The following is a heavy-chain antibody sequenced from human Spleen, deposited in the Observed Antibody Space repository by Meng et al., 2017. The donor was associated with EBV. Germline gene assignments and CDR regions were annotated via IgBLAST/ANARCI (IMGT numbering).Heavy chain of an antibody. CDR2: ISAYNGNT. D-gene: IGHD6-13*01. CDR3: ARSDLAAAGARVALIGNWFGP. J-gene: IGHJ5*02. Sequence: QGQLVQSGXEVKKXXXSVMFPCXASGYPXPIYGISWVRQAPGQGLEWMGWISAYNGNTNYAQKLQGRVTMTTDTSTSTAYMELRSLRSDDTAVYYCARSDLAAAGARVALIGNWFGPWGQGTLVTVSS. CDR1: GYPXPIYG. V-gene: IGHV1-18*01.